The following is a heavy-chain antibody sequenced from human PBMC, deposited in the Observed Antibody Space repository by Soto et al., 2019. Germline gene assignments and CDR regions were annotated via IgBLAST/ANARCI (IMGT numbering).Heavy chain of an antibody. J-gene: IGHJ4*02. V-gene: IGHV2-5*02. CDR1: GFSLSSIALGMG. CDR3: THWSIGTRVTIFFDH. D-gene: IGHD3-3*01. Sequence: QITLKESGPTLVKPTQTLTLTCNFSGFSLSSIALGMGVGWSRQPPGKALGWLAPIYWDGDKRSSPSLKSRLTITKDISQSQVVLTMTNMDAGDTGTYYWTHWSIGTRVTIFFDHWGQGALVTVSS. CDR2: IYWDGDK.